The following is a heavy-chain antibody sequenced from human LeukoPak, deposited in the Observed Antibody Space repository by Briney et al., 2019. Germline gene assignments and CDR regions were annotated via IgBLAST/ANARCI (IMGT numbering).Heavy chain of an antibody. D-gene: IGHD2-15*01. CDR1: GYTFTGYY. Sequence: ASVKVSCKASGYTFTGYYMHWVRQAPGQGLEWMGWINPNSGGTNYAQKFQDRVTMTRDTSISTAYMELSRLRSDDTAVYYCARLRLYCSGGSCSRNPRYFDYWGQGTLVTVSS. V-gene: IGHV1-2*02. CDR3: ARLRLYCSGGSCSRNPRYFDY. J-gene: IGHJ4*02. CDR2: INPNSGGT.